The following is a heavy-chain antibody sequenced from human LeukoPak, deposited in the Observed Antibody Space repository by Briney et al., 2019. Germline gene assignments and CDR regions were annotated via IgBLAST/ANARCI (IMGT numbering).Heavy chain of an antibody. V-gene: IGHV3-9*01. J-gene: IGHJ4*02. CDR3: AKDISYGSGSSLTGADH. CDR1: GFTFDDYA. Sequence: PGGSLRLSCAASGFTFDDYAMHWVRQAPGKGLEWVSGISWNSGSIGYADSVKGRFTISRDNAKNSLSLQMNSLRAEDTALYYCAKDISYGSGSSLTGADHWGQGTLVTVSS. CDR2: ISWNSGSI. D-gene: IGHD3-10*01.